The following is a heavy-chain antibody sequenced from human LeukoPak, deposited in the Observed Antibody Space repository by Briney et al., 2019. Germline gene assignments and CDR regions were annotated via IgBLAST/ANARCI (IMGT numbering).Heavy chain of an antibody. J-gene: IGHJ4*02. V-gene: IGHV1-58*01. CDR2: ILVGSGNT. D-gene: IGHD2-2*01. CDR3: ASDPPYTSSSAW. Sequence: GASEKVSCKASGFTFTSTAVQWVRQARGQRLEWIGWILVGSGNTNYAQMFQERVTLTWDVSTSTAYMVLSSLRSEDTAIYYCASDPPYTSSSAWWGQGTLVTVSS. CDR1: GFTFTSTA.